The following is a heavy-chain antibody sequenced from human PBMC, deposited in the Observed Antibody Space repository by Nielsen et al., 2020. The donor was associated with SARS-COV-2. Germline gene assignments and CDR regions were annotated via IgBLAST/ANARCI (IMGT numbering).Heavy chain of an antibody. V-gene: IGHV5-51*01. Sequence: GESLKISCKGSGYSFTSYWIGWVRQMPGKGLEWMGIIYPGDSDTRYSPSFQGQVTISADKSISTAYLQWSSLKASDTAMYYCARRLMTWRVDYDFWGGHHDPHNWFDPWGQGTLVTVSS. CDR2: IYPGDSDT. CDR3: ARRLMTWRVDYDFWGGHHDPHNWFDP. J-gene: IGHJ5*02. CDR1: GYSFTSYW. D-gene: IGHD3-3*01.